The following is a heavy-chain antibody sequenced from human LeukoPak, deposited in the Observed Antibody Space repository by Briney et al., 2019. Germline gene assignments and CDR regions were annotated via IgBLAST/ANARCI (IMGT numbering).Heavy chain of an antibody. V-gene: IGHV1-2*02. J-gene: IGHJ4*02. Sequence: ASVKVSCKASGYTFTGYYMHWVRQAPGQGLEWMGWINPNSGGTNYAQKFQGRVTMTRDTSISTAYMEPSRLRSDDTAVYYCARDRQRRDGLDYWGQGTLVTVSS. CDR3: ARDRQRRDGLDY. CDR1: GYTFTGYY. CDR2: INPNSGGT. D-gene: IGHD5-24*01.